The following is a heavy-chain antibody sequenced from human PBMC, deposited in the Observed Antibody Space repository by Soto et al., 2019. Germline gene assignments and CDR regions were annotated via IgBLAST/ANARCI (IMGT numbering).Heavy chain of an antibody. Sequence: SETLSLTCTVSGGSIRSDGFYWTWVRHLPGKGLEWVGFIYYSGSTYYNPSLKSRLTISMDSSRNQFFLRPSSVTAADMAVYYCARGPKNLGGSFYYGMDVWGQGTTVTVSS. J-gene: IGHJ6*02. CDR2: IYYSGST. CDR1: GGSIRSDGFY. V-gene: IGHV4-31*03. CDR3: ARGPKNLGGSFYYGMDV.